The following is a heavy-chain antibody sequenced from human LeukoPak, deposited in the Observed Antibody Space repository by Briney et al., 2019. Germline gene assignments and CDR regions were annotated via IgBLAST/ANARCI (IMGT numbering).Heavy chain of an antibody. CDR1: GYRFTGHW. CDR2: IFTGESDT. J-gene: IGHJ3*02. V-gene: IGHV5-51*01. D-gene: IGHD3-10*01. Sequence: GGSLKISCEAFGYRFTGHWIGGVRQVPGRGLEFMGTIFTGESDTRYSPSVEGPVTHSLEQSKNTANLQWSGLKASDTAMYYCARYGKSGTYSHGFDIWGQEAMVIVSS. CDR3: ARYGKSGTYSHGFDI.